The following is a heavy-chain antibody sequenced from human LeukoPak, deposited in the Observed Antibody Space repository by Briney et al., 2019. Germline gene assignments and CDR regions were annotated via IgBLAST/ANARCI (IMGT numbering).Heavy chain of an antibody. V-gene: IGHV3-66*01. CDR2: IFAGGST. Sequence: GGSLRLSCAASVFSVSHNYMSWVRQAPGKGLEWVSLIFAGGSTYYADSVEGRFTISRDNSKNTVFLQMNGLRAEDTAVYCCARSKAARSPPDSGGRGTLVTVSS. CDR1: VFSVSHNY. D-gene: IGHD6-6*01. CDR3: ARSKAARSPPDS. J-gene: IGHJ4*02.